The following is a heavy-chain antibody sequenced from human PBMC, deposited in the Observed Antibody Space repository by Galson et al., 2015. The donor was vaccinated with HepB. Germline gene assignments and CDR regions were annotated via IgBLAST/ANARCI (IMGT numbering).Heavy chain of an antibody. J-gene: IGHJ4*02. D-gene: IGHD3-3*01. V-gene: IGHV1-46*01. CDR2: INPSSGST. CDR1: GYTFTSYY. CDR3: AREVDPVLRFLEWSEMRY. Sequence: SVKVSCKASGYTFTSYYMHWVRQAPGQGLEWMGIINPSSGSTSYAQKFQGRVTMTRDTSTSTVYMELSSLRSEDTAVYYCAREVDPVLRFLEWSEMRYWGQGTLVTVSS.